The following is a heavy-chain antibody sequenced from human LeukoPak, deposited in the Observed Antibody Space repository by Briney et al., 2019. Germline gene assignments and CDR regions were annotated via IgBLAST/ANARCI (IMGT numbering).Heavy chain of an antibody. CDR3: ARVYRSSSGYCFDL. Sequence: GGSLRLSCAASGFTFSSYWMSWVRQAPGKGLEWVANIKQDGSEKYYVDSVKGRFTVSRDNAKNSLYLQMNSLRAEDTAVYYCARVYRSSSGYCFDLWGQGTLVTVSS. J-gene: IGHJ4*02. V-gene: IGHV3-7*01. D-gene: IGHD6-6*01. CDR2: IKQDGSEK. CDR1: GFTFSSYW.